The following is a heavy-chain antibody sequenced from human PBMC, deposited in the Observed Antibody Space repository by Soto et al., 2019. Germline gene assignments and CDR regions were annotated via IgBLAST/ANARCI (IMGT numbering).Heavy chain of an antibody. CDR1: GGTFSSYA. Sequence: SVKVSCKASGGTFSSYAISWVRQAPGQGLEWMGGIIPIFGTANYAQKFQGRVTITADESTSTAYMELSSLRSEDTAVYYCARGRRTKYIWFDPWGQGTLVTVSS. CDR2: IIPIFGTA. V-gene: IGHV1-69*13. J-gene: IGHJ5*02. D-gene: IGHD2-2*01. CDR3: ARGRRTKYIWFDP.